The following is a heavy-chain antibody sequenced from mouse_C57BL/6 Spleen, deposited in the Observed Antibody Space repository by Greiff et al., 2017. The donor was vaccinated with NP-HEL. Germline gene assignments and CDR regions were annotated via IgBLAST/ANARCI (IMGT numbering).Heavy chain of an antibody. CDR2: INPDSSTI. D-gene: IGHD1-1*01. J-gene: IGHJ4*01. CDR1: GIDFSRYW. CDR3: AREGYYGSPYAMDY. Sequence: EVKVEESGGGLVQPGGSLKLSCAASGIDFSRYWMSWVRRAPGKGLEWIGEINPDSSTINYAPSLKDKFIISRDNAKNTLYLQMSKVRSEDTALYYCAREGYYGSPYAMDYWGQGTSVTVSS. V-gene: IGHV4-1*01.